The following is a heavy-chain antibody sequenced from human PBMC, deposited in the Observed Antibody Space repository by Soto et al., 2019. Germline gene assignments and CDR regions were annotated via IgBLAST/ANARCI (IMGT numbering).Heavy chain of an antibody. Sequence: GGSLRLSCAASGFTFSSYGMHWVRQAPGKGLEWVAVIWYDGSNKYYADSGKGRFTISRDNSKNTLYLQMNSLRAEDTAVYYCARDSLTRTNIDGMDVWGQGTTVTVSS. CDR3: ARDSLTRTNIDGMDV. D-gene: IGHD3-16*02. V-gene: IGHV3-33*01. CDR1: GFTFSSYG. J-gene: IGHJ6*02. CDR2: IWYDGSNK.